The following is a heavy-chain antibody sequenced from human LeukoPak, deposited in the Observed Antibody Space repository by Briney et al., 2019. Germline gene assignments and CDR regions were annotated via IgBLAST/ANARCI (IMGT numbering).Heavy chain of an antibody. V-gene: IGHV3-21*01. CDR1: GFTFSSYS. CDR3: ARVLYCSGGSCYYKVDYYYGMDV. D-gene: IGHD2-15*01. Sequence: GGSLRLSCAASGFTFSSYSMNWVRQAPGKGLEWVSSISSSSSYIYYADSVKGRFTISRDNAKNSLYLQMNSLRAEDTAVYYCARVLYCSGGSCYYKVDYYYGMDVWGQGTTVTVSS. J-gene: IGHJ6*02. CDR2: ISSSSSYI.